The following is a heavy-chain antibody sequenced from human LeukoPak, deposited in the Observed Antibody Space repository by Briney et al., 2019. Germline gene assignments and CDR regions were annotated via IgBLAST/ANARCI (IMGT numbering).Heavy chain of an antibody. D-gene: IGHD1-1*01. V-gene: IGHV1-69*04. Sequence: ASVKVSCTASGGTFSSYAISWVRQAPGQGLEWMGRIIPILGIANYAQKFQGRVTITADKSTSTAYMELSSLRSEDTAVCYCAREDNHLDLRGYWDQGTLVTVSS. J-gene: IGHJ4*02. CDR2: IIPILGIA. CDR1: GGTFSSYA. CDR3: AREDNHLDLRGY.